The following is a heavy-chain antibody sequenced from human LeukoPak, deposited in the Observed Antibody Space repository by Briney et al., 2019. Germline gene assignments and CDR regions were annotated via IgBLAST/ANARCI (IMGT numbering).Heavy chain of an antibody. CDR3: AGGATKGGKPRYYYYMDV. CDR2: INHSGST. D-gene: IGHD4-23*01. Sequence: PSETLSLTCAVSGGSISSSNWWSWVRQPPGKGLEWIGEINHSGSTNYNPSLKSRVTISVDTSKNQFSLKLSSVTAADTAVYYCAGGATKGGKPRYYYYMDVWGKGTTVTVSS. V-gene: IGHV4-4*02. J-gene: IGHJ6*03. CDR1: GGSISSSNW.